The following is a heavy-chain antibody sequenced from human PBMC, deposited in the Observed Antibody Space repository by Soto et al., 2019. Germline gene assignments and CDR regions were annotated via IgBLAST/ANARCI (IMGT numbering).Heavy chain of an antibody. J-gene: IGHJ4*02. Sequence: PGGSLRLSCAASGFTFSSYWMTWVRQAPGKGLEWVANIKQDGSEKYYVDSVKGRFTISRDNAKNSLYLQMNSLRAEDTAVYYCAADPRRQLVPIDYWGQGTLVTVSS. D-gene: IGHD6-6*01. V-gene: IGHV3-7*01. CDR2: IKQDGSEK. CDR1: GFTFSSYW. CDR3: AADPRRQLVPIDY.